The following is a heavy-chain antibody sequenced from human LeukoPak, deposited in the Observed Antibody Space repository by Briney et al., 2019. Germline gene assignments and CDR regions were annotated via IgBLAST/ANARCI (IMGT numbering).Heavy chain of an antibody. CDR1: GFTFSSYS. J-gene: IGHJ4*02. Sequence: PGGSLRLSCAASGFTFSSYSMNWVRQAPGKGLEWVSSISSSSSYIYYADSVKGRFTISRDNAKNSLYLQMNSLRAEDTAVYYCARVLIGDTASDYWGQGTLVTVSS. V-gene: IGHV3-21*01. CDR3: ARVLIGDTASDY. D-gene: IGHD5-18*01. CDR2: ISSSSSYI.